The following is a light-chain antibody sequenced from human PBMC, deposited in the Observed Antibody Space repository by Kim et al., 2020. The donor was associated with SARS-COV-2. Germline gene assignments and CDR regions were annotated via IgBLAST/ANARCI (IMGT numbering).Light chain of an antibody. J-gene: IGKJ3*01. CDR3: QQYGDSPQT. CDR1: QSVSSLY. Sequence: EIVLTQSPGTLSLSPGERATLSCRASQSVSSLYLAWYQQKPGQAPRLLIHGASTRATGIPDRFSGGGSGTDFTLTISRLEPEDFAVYYCQQYGDSPQTFGPGTKVDIK. CDR2: GAS. V-gene: IGKV3-20*01.